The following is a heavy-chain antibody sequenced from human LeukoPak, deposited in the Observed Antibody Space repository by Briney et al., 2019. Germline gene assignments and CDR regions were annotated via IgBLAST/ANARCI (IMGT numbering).Heavy chain of an antibody. J-gene: IGHJ4*02. V-gene: IGHV3-53*01. Sequence: GGSLRLSCAASGFIVSSHYMSWIRQAPGKGLEWVAVLHSDGRIHYAASVKGRFTISRDNSKNTLYVQMNSLRAEDTAIYYCAKSRSGSANWALRIFDNWGQGTLVTVSS. D-gene: IGHD3-10*01. CDR1: GFIVSSHY. CDR3: AKSRSGSANWALRIFDN. CDR2: LHSDGRI.